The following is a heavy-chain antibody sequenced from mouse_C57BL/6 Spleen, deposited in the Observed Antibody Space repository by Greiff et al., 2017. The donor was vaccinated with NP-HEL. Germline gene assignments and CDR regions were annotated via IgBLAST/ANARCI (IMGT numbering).Heavy chain of an antibody. Sequence: VQLQQSGAELVKPGASVKISCKASGYAFSSYWMNWVKQRPGKGLEWIGQIYPGDGDTNYNGKFKGKATLTADKSSSTAYMQLSSLTSEDSAVYFSAREEVTTRYFDYWGQGTTLTVSS. CDR1: GYAFSSYW. J-gene: IGHJ2*01. CDR3: AREEVTTRYFDY. CDR2: IYPGDGDT. D-gene: IGHD2-2*01. V-gene: IGHV1-80*01.